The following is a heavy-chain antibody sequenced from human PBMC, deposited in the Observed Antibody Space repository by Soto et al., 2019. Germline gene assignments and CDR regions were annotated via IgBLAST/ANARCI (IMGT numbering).Heavy chain of an antibody. CDR1: GGSFSASS. CDR2: INHGGST. CDR3: AKGGGSDPYFDS. V-gene: IGHV4-34*01. J-gene: IGHJ4*02. Sequence: SETLSLTCAVFGGSFSASSWTWIRQPPGKGLEWIGQINHGGSTIYNWSLRSRVTISVDTSKNQFSLSLTSVTAADTAMYYCAKGGGSDPYFDSWGQGTLVTVSS. D-gene: IGHD5-12*01.